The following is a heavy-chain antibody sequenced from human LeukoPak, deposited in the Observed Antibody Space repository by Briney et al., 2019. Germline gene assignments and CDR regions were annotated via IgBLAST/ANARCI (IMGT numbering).Heavy chain of an antibody. CDR3: ARVVYDSSGYYVLNWFDP. V-gene: IGHV1-69*02. CDR1: GGTFSSYT. CDR2: IIPILGIA. J-gene: IGHJ5*02. D-gene: IGHD3-22*01. Sequence: GASVKVSCKASGGTFSSYTISWVPQAPGQGLEWMGRIIPILGIANYAQKFQGRVTITADKSTSTAYMELSSLRSEDTAVYYCARVVYDSSGYYVLNWFDPWGQGTLVTVSS.